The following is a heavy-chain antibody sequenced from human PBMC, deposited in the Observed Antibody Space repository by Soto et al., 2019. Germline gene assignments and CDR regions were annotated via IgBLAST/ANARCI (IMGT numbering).Heavy chain of an antibody. D-gene: IGHD4-17*01. J-gene: IGHJ4*02. V-gene: IGHV3-73*01. CDR2: IKSKADNYAT. Sequence: EVQLVESGGGLVQPGGSLKLSCAASGFSFSDSAVHWVRQASGKGLEWVGRIKSKADNYATAYAASVNGRFTVSRDNSKDTAYLKMNRLKSEDPAVYYCSLYGDYSGNGGQGPLVTVPS. CDR3: SLYGDYSGN. CDR1: GFSFSDSA.